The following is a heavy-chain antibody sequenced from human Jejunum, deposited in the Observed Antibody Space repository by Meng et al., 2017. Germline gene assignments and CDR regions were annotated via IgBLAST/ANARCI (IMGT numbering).Heavy chain of an antibody. CDR3: TTGSGAHTIDS. D-gene: IGHD3-10*01. J-gene: IGHJ5*01. CDR1: GFTFSDAW. V-gene: IGHV3-15*04. Sequence: GESLKISCAASGFTFSDAWMSWVRQAPGRGLEWVGRIDSNTYGATTYYAAPVKGRFTISRDDSKNTLYLQMNSLKTEDTAMYYCTTGSGAHTIDSWGQGALVTVSS. CDR2: IDSNTYGATT.